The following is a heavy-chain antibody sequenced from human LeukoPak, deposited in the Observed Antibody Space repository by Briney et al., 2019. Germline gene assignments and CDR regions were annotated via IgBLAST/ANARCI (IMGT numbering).Heavy chain of an antibody. V-gene: IGHV3-23*01. J-gene: IGHJ5*02. Sequence: HPGGSLRLSCAAPGFTFSSYAMSWVRQAPGKGLEWVSAISGSGGSTYYADSVKGRFTISRDNSKNTLYLQMNSLRAEDTAVYYCAKDLAARPVARTPGYNWFDPWGQGTLVTVSS. D-gene: IGHD5-12*01. CDR2: ISGSGGST. CDR1: GFTFSSYA. CDR3: AKDLAARPVARTPGYNWFDP.